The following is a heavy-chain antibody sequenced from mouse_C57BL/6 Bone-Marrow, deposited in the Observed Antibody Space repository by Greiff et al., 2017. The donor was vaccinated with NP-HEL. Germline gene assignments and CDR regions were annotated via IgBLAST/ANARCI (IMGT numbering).Heavy chain of an antibody. Sequence: EVMLVESGGDLVKPGGSLKLSCAASGFTFSSYGMSWVRQTPDKRLEWVATISSGGSYTYYPDSVKGRFTISRDNAKNTLYLQMSSLKSEDTAMYYCARQGRLGAWFAYWGQGTLVTVSA. J-gene: IGHJ3*01. CDR2: ISSGGSYT. D-gene: IGHD2-4*01. CDR1: GFTFSSYG. V-gene: IGHV5-6*01. CDR3: ARQGRLGAWFAY.